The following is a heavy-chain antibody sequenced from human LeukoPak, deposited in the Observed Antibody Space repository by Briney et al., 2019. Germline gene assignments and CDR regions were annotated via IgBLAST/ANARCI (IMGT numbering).Heavy chain of an antibody. CDR2: IYYSGST. CDR3: AKMGNPATVTADY. CDR1: GGSMRSYY. Sequence: SETLSLTCTVSGGSMRSYYWSWIRQPPGKGLEWIGYIYYSGSTIYNPSLKSRVTITLDTSKNQFSLKMNSVTAADTAVYFCAKMGNPATVTADYWGQGTLVTVSS. J-gene: IGHJ4*02. D-gene: IGHD4-17*01. V-gene: IGHV4-59*08.